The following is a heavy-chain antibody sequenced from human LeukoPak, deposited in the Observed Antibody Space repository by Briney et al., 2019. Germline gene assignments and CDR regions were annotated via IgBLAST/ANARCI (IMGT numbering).Heavy chain of an antibody. CDR1: GGSISSSSYY. J-gene: IGHJ5*02. D-gene: IGHD4-17*01. V-gene: IGHV4-39*07. CDR3: ARSYGDYVLVVNWFDP. CDR2: IYYSGST. Sequence: SGTLSLTCTVSGGSISSSSYYWGWIRQPPGKGLEWIGSIYYSGSTYYNPSLKSRVTISVDTSKNQFSLKLSSVTAADTAVYYCARSYGDYVLVVNWFDPWGQGTLVTVSS.